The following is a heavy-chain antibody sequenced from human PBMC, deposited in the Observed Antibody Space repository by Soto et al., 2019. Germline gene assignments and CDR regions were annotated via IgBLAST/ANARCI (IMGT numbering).Heavy chain of an antibody. CDR3: ARIRLGLQYANWFDP. CDR2: IYYSGST. CDR1: GGSISSYY. V-gene: IGHV4-59*01. J-gene: IGHJ5*02. D-gene: IGHD4-4*01. Sequence: SETLSLTCTVSGGSISSYYWSWIRQPPGKGLEWIGYIYYSGSTNYNPSLKSRVTISVDTSKNQFSLKLSSVTAADTAVYYCARIRLGLQYANWFDPWGQGTLVTVSS.